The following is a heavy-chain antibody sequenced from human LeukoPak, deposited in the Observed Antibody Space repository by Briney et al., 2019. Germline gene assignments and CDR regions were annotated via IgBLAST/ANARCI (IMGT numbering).Heavy chain of an antibody. J-gene: IGHJ3*02. Sequence: ASVKVSCKASGYTFTSYYMHWVRQAPGQGLEWMGTINPSGGSTSYAQKFQGRVTMTRDTSTSTVYMELSSLRSEDTAVYYCARGTRLRYFDWPIEGDAFDIWGQGTMVTVSS. CDR3: ARGTRLRYFDWPIEGDAFDI. V-gene: IGHV1-46*01. CDR1: GYTFTSYY. D-gene: IGHD3-9*01. CDR2: INPSGGST.